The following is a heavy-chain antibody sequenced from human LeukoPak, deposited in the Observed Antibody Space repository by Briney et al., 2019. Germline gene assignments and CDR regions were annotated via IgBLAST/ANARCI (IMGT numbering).Heavy chain of an antibody. V-gene: IGHV3-30*02. CDR2: IQFDGSYK. Sequence: GGSLRLSCAASGFTFGSFAMHWVRQTPGKGLECVAFIQFDGSYKHYSDSVKGRFTISRDNSKNTLYLEMNSLRPEDTAVYYCATHCSGTACHRDYWGQGTLVTVSS. CDR1: GFTFGSFA. CDR3: ATHCSGTACHRDY. J-gene: IGHJ4*02. D-gene: IGHD2-2*01.